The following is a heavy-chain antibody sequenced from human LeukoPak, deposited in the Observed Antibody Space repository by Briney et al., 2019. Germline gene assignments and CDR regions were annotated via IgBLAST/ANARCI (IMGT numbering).Heavy chain of an antibody. Sequence: GSSVKVSCKASGGTFSSYAISWVRQAPGQGPEWMGGIIPIFGTANYAQKFQGRVTITADKSTSTAYMELSSLRSEDTAVYYCASQYSSSLWYFDYWGQGTLVTVSS. D-gene: IGHD6-13*01. CDR2: IIPIFGTA. CDR1: GGTFSSYA. CDR3: ASQYSSSLWYFDY. V-gene: IGHV1-69*06. J-gene: IGHJ4*02.